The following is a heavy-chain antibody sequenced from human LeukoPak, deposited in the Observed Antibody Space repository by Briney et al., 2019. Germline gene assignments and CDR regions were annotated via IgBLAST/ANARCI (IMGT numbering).Heavy chain of an antibody. V-gene: IGHV3-9*01. J-gene: IGHJ6*03. CDR1: GFTFDEHA. CDR2: ISWNSGSI. CDR3: VKGHCSSSSCFPNYYYYMDV. Sequence: PGRSLRLSCAGSGFTFDEHAMHWVRQAPGKGLERVSGISWNSGSIAYADSVKGRFTISRDNAKNLLFLQMSSLRAADTALYYCVKGHCSSSSCFPNYYYYMDVWGTGTTVTVSS. D-gene: IGHD2-15*01.